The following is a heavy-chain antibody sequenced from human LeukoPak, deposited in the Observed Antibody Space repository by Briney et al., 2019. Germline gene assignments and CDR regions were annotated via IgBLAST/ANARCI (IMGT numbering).Heavy chain of an antibody. CDR1: GYIFTHYW. J-gene: IGHJ4*02. CDR2: IYPADSDT. CDR3: ARQSRDGSKTRGYYFDY. Sequence: TTGESLKISCQVSGYIFTHYWIGWVRQMPGNGLESMGIIYPADSDTTYSPSFQGQVTISVDKSISTVYLQWSSLKASDNAMYYCARQSRDGSKTRGYYFDYWGQGTLVTVSS. D-gene: IGHD3-10*01. V-gene: IGHV5-51*01.